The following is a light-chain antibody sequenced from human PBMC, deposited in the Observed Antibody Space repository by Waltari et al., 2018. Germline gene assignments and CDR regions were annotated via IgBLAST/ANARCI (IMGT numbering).Light chain of an antibody. CDR1: QSVLLTSTNKNY. J-gene: IGKJ1*01. CDR3: QHYHSIPRT. V-gene: IGKV4-1*01. CDR2: WAS. Sequence: DIVMTQSPTSLAVSLGERATIHFKPSQSVLLTSTNKNYLNWYQQKPGQPPKMLIYWASTRESGVPDRFSGSGSGTDFTLTISSLQAEDVAVYYCQHYHSIPRTFGQGTKVEIK.